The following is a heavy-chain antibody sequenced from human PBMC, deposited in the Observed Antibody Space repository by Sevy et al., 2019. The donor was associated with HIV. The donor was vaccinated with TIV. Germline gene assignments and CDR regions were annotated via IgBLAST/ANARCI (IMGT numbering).Heavy chain of an antibody. CDR1: GYTFSSYA. J-gene: IGHJ4*02. V-gene: IGHV7-4-1*02. Sequence: ASVKVSCKASGYTFSSYAMNWVRQAPGQGIEWMGWINTNTGNPTYAQGFTGRFVFSLDTSVSTAYLQISSLKAEDTAVYYCARDLYYDSSAYSDYLGQGTMVTVSS. CDR2: INTNTGNP. CDR3: ARDLYYDSSAYSDY. D-gene: IGHD3-22*01.